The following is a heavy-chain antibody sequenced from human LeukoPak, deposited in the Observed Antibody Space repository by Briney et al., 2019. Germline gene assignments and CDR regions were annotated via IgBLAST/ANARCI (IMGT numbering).Heavy chain of an antibody. Sequence: GGSLGLSCAASGFSFSSYAMTWVRQAPGKGLELVSAISGSGTGTYYADSVKGRFTISRDNSKNTLYLQMSSLRAEDTAVYYCAKGLYHYYGSGTYTLDFWGQGTQVTVSS. D-gene: IGHD3-10*01. J-gene: IGHJ4*02. CDR2: ISGSGTGT. CDR1: GFSFSSYA. CDR3: AKGLYHYYGSGTYTLDF. V-gene: IGHV3-23*01.